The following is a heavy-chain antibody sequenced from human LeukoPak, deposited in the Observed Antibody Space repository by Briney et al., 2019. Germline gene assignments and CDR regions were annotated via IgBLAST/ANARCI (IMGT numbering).Heavy chain of an antibody. CDR2: NKYDGTTK. V-gene: IGHV3-74*01. D-gene: IGHD3-9*01. J-gene: IGHJ3*01. CDR1: GFSLSGSW. CDR3: ARSDYFHD. Sequence: GGSLRLSCEASGFSLSGSWMHWVRQAPGKGLMWVSQNKYDGTTKNYADSARGRFTISRDNAKNTLYLHMNDLRAEDTAVYYCARSDYFHDGGEGTMV.